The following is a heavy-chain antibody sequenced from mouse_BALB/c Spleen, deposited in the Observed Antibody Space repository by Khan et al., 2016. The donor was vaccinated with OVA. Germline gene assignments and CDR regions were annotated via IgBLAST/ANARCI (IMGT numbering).Heavy chain of an antibody. Sequence: EVKLLESGPGLVKPSQSLSLTCTVTGYSITSDYAWNWIRQFPGNKLEWMGYISYSGSSSYHPSLKSRISITRDTSKNQFFLQLNSETTEDTATYYCARGRTYWGQGTSVTVSS. V-gene: IGHV3-2*02. J-gene: IGHJ4*01. CDR2: ISYSGSS. CDR1: GYSITSDYA. CDR3: ARGRTY.